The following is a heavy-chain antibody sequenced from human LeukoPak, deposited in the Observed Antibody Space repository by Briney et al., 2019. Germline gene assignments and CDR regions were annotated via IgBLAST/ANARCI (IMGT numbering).Heavy chain of an antibody. Sequence: ASVKVSCKPSGYTFTSYGINWVRQAPGQGLEWMGWISAYNDDTNYAQSLQGRVTMTTDPSTSTAHMELTSLRSDDTAVYYCARGVRTKHYYNSGGYYYAIDYWGQGTLVTVSS. CDR1: GYTFTSYG. CDR2: ISAYNDDT. D-gene: IGHD3-22*01. CDR3: ARGVRTKHYYNSGGYYYAIDY. J-gene: IGHJ4*02. V-gene: IGHV1-18*01.